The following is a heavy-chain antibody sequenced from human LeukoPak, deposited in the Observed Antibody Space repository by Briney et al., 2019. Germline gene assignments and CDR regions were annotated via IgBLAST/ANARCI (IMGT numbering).Heavy chain of an antibody. D-gene: IGHD3-10*01. Sequence: GGSPRLSCAASGFTFSSYWMSWVRQAPGKGLEWVANIKQDGSEKYYVDSVKGRFTISRDNAKNSLYLQMNSLRAEDTAVYYCARDNIRGVIFYGMDVWGQGTTVTVSS. CDR1: GFTFSSYW. CDR3: ARDNIRGVIFYGMDV. J-gene: IGHJ6*02. CDR2: IKQDGSEK. V-gene: IGHV3-7*01.